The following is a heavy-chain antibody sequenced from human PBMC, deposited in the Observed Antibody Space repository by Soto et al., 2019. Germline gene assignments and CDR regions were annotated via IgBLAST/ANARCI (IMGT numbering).Heavy chain of an antibody. V-gene: IGHV4-30-4*01. CDR2: IYYSGST. J-gene: IGHJ5*02. Sequence: PSETLSLTCTVSGGSISSGDYYWSWIRQPPGKGLEWIGYIYYSGSTYYNPSLKSRVTISVDTSKNQFSLKLSSVTAADTAVYYCARVQTAAGTLYWFDPWGQGTLVTSPQ. D-gene: IGHD6-13*01. CDR3: ARVQTAAGTLYWFDP. CDR1: GGSISSGDYY.